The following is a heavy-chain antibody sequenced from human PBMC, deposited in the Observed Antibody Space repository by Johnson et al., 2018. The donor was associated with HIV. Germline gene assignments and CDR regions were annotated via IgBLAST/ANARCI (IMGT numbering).Heavy chain of an antibody. D-gene: IGHD1-26*01. Sequence: QVQLVESGGGVVQPGQSLRLSCAASGLTFSSYGMHWVRQAPGKGLEWVALISYDGTNKYYADSVKGRFTISRDNSRNTLYLQMNTLRTEDTAVYYCAKSGYSGSYDRMGAFDIWGQGTMVTVSS. CDR3: AKSGYSGSYDRMGAFDI. J-gene: IGHJ3*02. V-gene: IGHV3-30*18. CDR1: GLTFSSYG. CDR2: ISYDGTNK.